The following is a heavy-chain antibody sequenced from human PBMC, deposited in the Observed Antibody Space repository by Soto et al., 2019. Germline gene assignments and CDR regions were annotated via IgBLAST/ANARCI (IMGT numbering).Heavy chain of an antibody. J-gene: IGHJ4*02. V-gene: IGHV1-8*01. CDR1: GYTFSSYE. Sequence: QVQLVQSGAEVKKPGASVKVSCKASGYTFSSYEINWVRQATGQGLEWMGWMNPNSANTGYEQKFQGRVTMTRTTSISTAYMELAKLPYQDTAVYLCARGPTSTYGVYDLEYWGQGTLVSVSS. D-gene: IGHD4-17*01. CDR2: MNPNSANT. CDR3: ARGPTSTYGVYDLEY.